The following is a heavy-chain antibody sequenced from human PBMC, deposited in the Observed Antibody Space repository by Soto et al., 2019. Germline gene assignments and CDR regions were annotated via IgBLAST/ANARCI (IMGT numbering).Heavy chain of an antibody. CDR1: GGSFSGYY. V-gene: IGHV4-34*01. D-gene: IGHD1-1*01. CDR2: INHSGRT. CDR3: ERARTSSCITGGFGS. Sequence: SETCALTFAVYGGSFSGYYWSWIRQPPGKVLEWIGEINHSGRTNYNPYLKSRVTISVDTYKNQFSLKLSSVTAADTAVYYCERARTSSCITGGFGSWGQGSLVTVSS. J-gene: IGHJ4*02.